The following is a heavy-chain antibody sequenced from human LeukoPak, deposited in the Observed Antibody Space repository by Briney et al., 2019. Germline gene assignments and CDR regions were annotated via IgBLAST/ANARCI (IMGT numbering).Heavy chain of an antibody. D-gene: IGHD3-16*02. CDR1: GFSFNNYA. CDR3: SKTYRADP. CDR2: ISGSEDRT. Sequence: RGSLRLSCVGSGFSFNNYAMSWVRQAPGKGLEWVSGISGSEDRTHYADSVKGRFTISRDHSKNTVFLQMNSLRVDDTAVYYCSKTYRADPWGQGTLVSVSS. V-gene: IGHV3-23*01. J-gene: IGHJ5*02.